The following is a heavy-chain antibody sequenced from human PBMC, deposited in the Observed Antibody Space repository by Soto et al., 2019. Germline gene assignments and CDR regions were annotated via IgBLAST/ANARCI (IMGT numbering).Heavy chain of an antibody. D-gene: IGHD2-8*01. Sequence: QVQLVQSGAEVKKPGASVKVSCKASGYTFTSYGISWVRQAPGQGLEWMGWISAYNGNTNYAQKLQGRVTMTTDTSKNTADMELRSLRSDDTAAYYCGRDGDIELVVYASPFGSWGQGTLVTVSS. CDR3: GRDGDIELVVYASPFGS. J-gene: IGHJ4*02. V-gene: IGHV1-18*01. CDR2: ISAYNGNT. CDR1: GYTFTSYG.